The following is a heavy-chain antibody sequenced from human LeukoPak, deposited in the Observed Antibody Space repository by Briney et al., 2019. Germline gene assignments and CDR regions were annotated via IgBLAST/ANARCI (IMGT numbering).Heavy chain of an antibody. CDR2: INPSGGST. V-gene: IGHV1-46*01. CDR1: GYTFTSYY. D-gene: IGHD3-3*01. J-gene: IGHJ5*02. Sequence: ASVKVSCKASGYTFTSYYMHWVRQAPGQGLKWMGLINPSGGSTSYAQKFQGRVTMTRDTSTSTVYMELSSLRSEDTAVYYCARDLGDFWSGYPYNWFDPWGQGTLVTVSS. CDR3: ARDLGDFWSGYPYNWFDP.